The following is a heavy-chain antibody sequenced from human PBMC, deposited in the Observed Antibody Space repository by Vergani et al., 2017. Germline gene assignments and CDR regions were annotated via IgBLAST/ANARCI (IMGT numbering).Heavy chain of an antibody. Sequence: QVQLEESGGGVVQPGRSLRLSCAGSGFTLSSHAMHWVRQAPGKGLEWVAFIWYDGSKEYYADSVKGRFTISRDNAKNSLYLQMNSLRAEDMALYYCAKGTMVRGPYTGGDAFDIWGQGTMVTVSS. CDR3: AKGTMVRGPYTGGDAFDI. CDR1: GFTLSSHA. CDR2: IWYDGSKE. J-gene: IGHJ3*02. V-gene: IGHV3-30*02. D-gene: IGHD3-10*01.